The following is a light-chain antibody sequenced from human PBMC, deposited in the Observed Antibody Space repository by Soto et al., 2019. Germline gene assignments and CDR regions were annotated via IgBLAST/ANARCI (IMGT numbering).Light chain of an antibody. Sequence: DIQMTQSPSSLSASVGDRVTLTCRASQGIGDDLGWYQQQPGRAPKRLIYGVFNLQSGVPSRFSGRGSGKEFPLPISTLQPEDFATYYCLQHRSYPWTFGQGTKVEIK. CDR3: LQHRSYPWT. V-gene: IGKV1-17*01. J-gene: IGKJ1*01. CDR1: QGIGDD. CDR2: GVF.